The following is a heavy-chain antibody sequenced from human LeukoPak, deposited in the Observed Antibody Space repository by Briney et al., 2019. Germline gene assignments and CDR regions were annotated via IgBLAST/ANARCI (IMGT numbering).Heavy chain of an antibody. V-gene: IGHV3-64D*08. CDR3: VKGISKGQGDY. CDR2: ISTTGGST. J-gene: IGHJ4*02. CDR1: GFTFSSFA. Sequence: AGGSLRLSCSASGFTFSSFAMHWVRQAPGKGLEYVSVISTTGGSTYYTDSVRGRFTISRDNSKNTLYLQMSRLRAEDTAVYYCVKGISKGQGDYWGQGTLVTVSS.